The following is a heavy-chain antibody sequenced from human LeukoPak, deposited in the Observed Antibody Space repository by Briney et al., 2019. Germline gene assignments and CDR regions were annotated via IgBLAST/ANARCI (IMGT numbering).Heavy chain of an antibody. CDR3: ARADWELDY. CDR1: GFSFENYG. CDR2: ISATSSTI. Sequence: PGGSLRLSCAASGFSFENYGLHWVRQAPGKGPQWISYISATSSTIKYADSVKGRFTISRDNAKNSLYLQMNSLRAEDTAVYYCARADWELDYWGQGTLVTVSS. V-gene: IGHV3-48*04. J-gene: IGHJ4*02. D-gene: IGHD3-9*01.